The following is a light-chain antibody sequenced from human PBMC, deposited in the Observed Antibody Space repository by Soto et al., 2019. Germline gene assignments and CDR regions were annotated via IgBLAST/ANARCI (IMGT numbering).Light chain of an antibody. J-gene: IGLJ3*02. CDR3: GTWDSSLGGV. CDR2: NND. Sequence: QSVLTQPPSVSAAPGQKVTISCSGSYSNIGSNYVSWYQQLPGTAPKLLIYNNDERPSGISDRFSGSKSDTSATLGITGLQTGDEADYYCGTWDSSLGGVFGGGTKLTVL. CDR1: YSNIGSNY. V-gene: IGLV1-51*01.